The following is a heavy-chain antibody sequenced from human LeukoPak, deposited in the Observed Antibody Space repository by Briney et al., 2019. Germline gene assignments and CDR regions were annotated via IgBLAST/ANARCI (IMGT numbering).Heavy chain of an antibody. Sequence: GGSLRLSCADSGVTFSSYTMSWVRQAPGKGLEWVSGISSLGVSTYYADSVKGRFTISRDNSKNTLYLHMDRLGTADTAVYYCAKMPSTEIYYFYYMDVWGKGTTVTVSS. V-gene: IGHV3-23*01. J-gene: IGHJ6*03. D-gene: IGHD2-2*01. CDR3: AKMPSTEIYYFYYMDV. CDR2: ISSLGVST. CDR1: GVTFSSYT.